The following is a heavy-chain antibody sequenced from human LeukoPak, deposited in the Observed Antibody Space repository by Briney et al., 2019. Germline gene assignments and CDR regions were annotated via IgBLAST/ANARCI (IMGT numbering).Heavy chain of an antibody. D-gene: IGHD3-22*01. J-gene: IGHJ6*02. CDR1: GFTFSSYG. CDR3: ARWGFGYYDSNALRTSYGMDV. CDR2: IWSDGNNK. Sequence: GGSLRLSCAASGFTFSSYGMHWVRQAPGKGLQWVAVIWSDGNNKYYADSVKGRFTISRDNSKNTMYLEMNSLRAEDTAVYYCARWGFGYYDSNALRTSYGMDVWGQGTTVTVSS. V-gene: IGHV3-33*01.